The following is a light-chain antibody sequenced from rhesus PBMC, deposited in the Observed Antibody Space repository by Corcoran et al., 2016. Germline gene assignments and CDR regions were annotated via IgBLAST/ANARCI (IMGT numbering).Light chain of an antibody. J-gene: IGLJ1*01. V-gene: IGLV2-23*01. CDR3: SSYAGSNTYI. Sequence: QAALTQPPSVSGSPGQPVSISSTGTSNDVGGYDYVSWYQQHPGTAPKLMIYEVGKRPSGVSDRFSGSKSGNTASLTISGLQAEDEADYYCSSYAGSNTYIFGAGTRLTVL. CDR2: EVG. CDR1: SNDVGGYDY.